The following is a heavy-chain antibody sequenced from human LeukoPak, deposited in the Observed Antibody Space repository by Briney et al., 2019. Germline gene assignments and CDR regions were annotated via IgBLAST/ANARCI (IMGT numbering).Heavy chain of an antibody. Sequence: PSETLSLTCTVSGGSIGSGGYYWSWIRQHPGKGLEWIGYIYYSGSTYYNPSLKSRVTISVDTSKNQFSLKLSSVTAADTAVYYCARDRSIAARQYYFDYWGQGTLVTVSS. CDR2: IYYSGST. CDR1: GGSIGSGGYY. V-gene: IGHV4-31*03. CDR3: ARDRSIAARQYYFDY. D-gene: IGHD6-6*01. J-gene: IGHJ4*02.